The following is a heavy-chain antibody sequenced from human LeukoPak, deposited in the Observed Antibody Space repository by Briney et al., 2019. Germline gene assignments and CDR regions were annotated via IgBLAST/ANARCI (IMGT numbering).Heavy chain of an antibody. CDR2: IYHSGST. J-gene: IGHJ4*02. V-gene: IGHV4-38-2*02. CDR1: GYSINSGYY. CDR3: ARDSYYYDSSGYYYYFDY. Sequence: SETLSLTCTVSGYSINSGYYWAWIRQPPGKGLQWIGSIYHSGSTYYNPSLKSRVTIPVDTSKNQFSLKLRSVTAADTAVYYCARDSYYYDSSGYYYYFDYWGQGTLVTVSS. D-gene: IGHD3-22*01.